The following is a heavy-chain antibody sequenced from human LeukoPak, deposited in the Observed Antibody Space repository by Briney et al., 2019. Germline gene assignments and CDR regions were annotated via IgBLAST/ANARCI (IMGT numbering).Heavy chain of an antibody. D-gene: IGHD6-19*01. CDR1: GVSFSGYY. CDR3: ARAYYSSGWYGY. Sequence: SETLSLTCAVYGVSFSGYYWSWIRQPPGKGLEWIGEINHSGSTNYNPSLKSRVTISVDTSKNQFSLKLSSVTAADTAVYYCARAYYSSGWYGYWGQGTLVTVSS. V-gene: IGHV4-34*01. CDR2: INHSGST. J-gene: IGHJ4*02.